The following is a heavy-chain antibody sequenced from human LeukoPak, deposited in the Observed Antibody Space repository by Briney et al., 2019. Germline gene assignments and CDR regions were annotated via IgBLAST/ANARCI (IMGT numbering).Heavy chain of an antibody. CDR2: ISAYNGNT. CDR1: GYTFTSYG. J-gene: IGHJ5*02. CDR3: AGIAAAGSMFDP. Sequence: ASVKVSCKASGYTFTSYGISWVRQAPGQGLEWMGWISAYNGNTNYAQKLRGRVTMTTDTSTSTAYIELRSLRSDDTAVYYCAGIAAAGSMFDPWGQGTLVTVSS. V-gene: IGHV1-18*01. D-gene: IGHD6-13*01.